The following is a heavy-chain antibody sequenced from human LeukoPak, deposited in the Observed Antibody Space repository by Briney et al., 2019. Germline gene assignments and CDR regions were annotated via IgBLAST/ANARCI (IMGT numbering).Heavy chain of an antibody. CDR2: INHSGSA. CDR1: GGSFSAYY. J-gene: IGHJ4*02. CDR3: ARGQGTVTTH. V-gene: IGHV4-34*01. D-gene: IGHD4-17*01. Sequence: SETLSLTCAVSGGSFSAYYWTWIRQPPGKGLEWIGEINHSGSANYNPSLKSRVTISLDTSKDQFSLKLSSVTAADTAVYYCARGQGTVTTHWGQGTLVTVSS.